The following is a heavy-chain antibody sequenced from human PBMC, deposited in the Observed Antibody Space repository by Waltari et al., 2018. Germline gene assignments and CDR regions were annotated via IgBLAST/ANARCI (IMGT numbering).Heavy chain of an antibody. V-gene: IGHV3-7*01. CDR2: IRQDGGGI. Sequence: EVQLVESGGGSVQPGGSLRLSCEASGFTFDIFWMSWVRQAPGKGREWVANIRQDGGGIYYVDSVKGRFTISRDNAKNSLFLQMNSLRAEDTGIYYCARVLWGWPLDSWGQGTLVTVSS. CDR1: GFTFDIFW. J-gene: IGHJ4*02. D-gene: IGHD7-27*01. CDR3: ARVLWGWPLDS.